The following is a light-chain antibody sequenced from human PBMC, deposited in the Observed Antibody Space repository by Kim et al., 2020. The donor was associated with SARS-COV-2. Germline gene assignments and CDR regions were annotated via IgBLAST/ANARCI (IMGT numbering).Light chain of an antibody. CDR2: TVT. CDR1: SSDVGGYNY. J-gene: IGLJ3*02. V-gene: IGLV2-11*01. CDR3: CSYAGIYTWV. Sequence: GQSGTISCSGTSSDVGGYNYVSWYQQHPGKAPQLIIYTVTKRPSGVPDRFSGSKSGNTASLTISGLQTEDEADYYCCSYAGIYTWVFGGGTQLTVL.